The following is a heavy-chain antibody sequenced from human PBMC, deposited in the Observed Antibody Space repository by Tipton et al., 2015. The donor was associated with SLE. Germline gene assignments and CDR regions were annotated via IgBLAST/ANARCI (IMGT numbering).Heavy chain of an antibody. J-gene: IGHJ3*02. D-gene: IGHD3-16*01. CDR2: IYHSGST. CDR3: ARDSEGGGAFDI. CDR1: SYSISSVYY. Sequence: TLSLTCAVSSYSISSVYYWGWIRQPPGKGLEWIGSIYHSGSTYYNPSLKSRVTISVDTSKNQFSLKLSSVTAADTAVYHCARDSEGGGAFDIWGQGTMVTVSS. V-gene: IGHV4-38-2*02.